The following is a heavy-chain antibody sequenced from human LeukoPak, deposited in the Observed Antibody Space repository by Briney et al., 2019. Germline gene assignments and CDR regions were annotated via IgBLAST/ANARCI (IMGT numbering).Heavy chain of an antibody. CDR2: IYYSGST. CDR3: ARGASSRFEH. D-gene: IGHD6-13*01. CDR1: GGSISSSSYY. Sequence: PSETLSLTCTVAGGSISSSSYYWGWIRQPPGKGLEWIGSIYYSGSTYYNPSLKSRVTISEDTSKHQFSLKLSSVTAADTAVYYCARGASSRFEHWGQGTLVTVSS. J-gene: IGHJ4*02. V-gene: IGHV4-39*07.